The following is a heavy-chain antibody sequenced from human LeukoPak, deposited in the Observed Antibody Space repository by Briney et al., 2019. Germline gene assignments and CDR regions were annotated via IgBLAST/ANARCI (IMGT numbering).Heavy chain of an antibody. J-gene: IGHJ4*02. CDR1: GFTFTHYW. CDR2: INPDVSVR. V-gene: IGHV3-7*05. CDR3: AREGGPYRPLDY. Sequence: GGSLRLSCAASGFTFTHYWMTWARQAPGKGLEWVANINPDVSVRYYVDSVKGRFTISRDNAKNSVYLQINSLSAEDTAVYYCAREGGPYRPLDYSGQGTLVTVSS.